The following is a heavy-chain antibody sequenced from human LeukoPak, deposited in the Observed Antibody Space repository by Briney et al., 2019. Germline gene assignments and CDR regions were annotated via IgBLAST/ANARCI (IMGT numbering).Heavy chain of an antibody. V-gene: IGHV4-39*01. J-gene: IGHJ6*02. CDR3: ARHQQYSSSWYGGYGMDV. Sequence: PSETLSLTCTASGGSISSSSYYWGWIRQPPGKGLEWIGSIYYSGSTYYNPSLKSRVTISVDTSKNQFSLKLSSVTAADTAVYYCARHQQYSSSWYGGYGMDVWGQGTTVTVSS. CDR2: IYYSGST. D-gene: IGHD6-13*01. CDR1: GGSISSSSYY.